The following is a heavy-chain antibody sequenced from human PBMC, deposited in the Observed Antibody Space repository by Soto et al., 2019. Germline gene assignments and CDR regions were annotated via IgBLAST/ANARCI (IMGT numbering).Heavy chain of an antibody. V-gene: IGHV3-73*02. D-gene: IGHD3-22*01. CDR1: GFTISGAA. J-gene: IGHJ5*02. Sequence: EVQLVESGGGLVQPGGSLKLSCAASGFTISGAAMHWVRQASGKGLEWVGRIRSKANSYATAYAASVKGRFTISRDDSKNTAYLQMNSLKTEYTAVYYCTRHSSCYNRRGTWGQGTLVTVSS. CDR2: IRSKANSYAT. CDR3: TRHSSCYNRRGT.